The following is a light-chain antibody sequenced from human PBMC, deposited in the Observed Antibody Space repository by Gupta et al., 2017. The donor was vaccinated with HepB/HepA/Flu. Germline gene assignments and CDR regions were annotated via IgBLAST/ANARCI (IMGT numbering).Light chain of an antibody. J-gene: IGLJ2*01. CDR3: NSRDSSCVV. CDR2: GDK. CDR1: SIRSYF. Sequence: SSALTQEPAMSVALRQTVRITCQGDSIRSYFASWYQQKPGQALLLVIYGDKNRPSGIPDRFSGSSSGNTASLTITGAQAEDEADYYCNSRDSSCVVFGGGTKLTVL. V-gene: IGLV3-19*01.